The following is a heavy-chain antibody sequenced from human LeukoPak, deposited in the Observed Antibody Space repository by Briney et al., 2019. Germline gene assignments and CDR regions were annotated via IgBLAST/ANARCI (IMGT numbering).Heavy chain of an antibody. V-gene: IGHV4-34*01. D-gene: IGHD3-10*01. CDR1: GGSFSGYY. CDR3: ARASQGLWFRYWFDP. CDR2: INHSGST. Sequence: PSETLSLTCAVYGGSFSGYYWSWIRQPPGKGLEWIGEINHSGSTNYNPSLKSRVTISVDTSKNQFSLKLSSVTAADTAVNYCARASQGLWFRYWFDPWGQGTLVTVSS. J-gene: IGHJ5*02.